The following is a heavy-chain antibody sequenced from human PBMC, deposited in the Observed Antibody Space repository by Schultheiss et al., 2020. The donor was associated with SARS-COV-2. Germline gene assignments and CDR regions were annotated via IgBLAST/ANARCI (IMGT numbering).Heavy chain of an antibody. V-gene: IGHV3-30*04. J-gene: IGHJ4*02. D-gene: IGHD1-26*01. CDR1: GFTFSSYA. Sequence: GGSLRLSCAASGFTFSSYAMHWVRQAPGKGLEWVAVISYDGSNKYYADSVKGRFTISRDNSKNTLYLQMNSLRAEDTAVYYCARGGGAAWLLDYWGQGTLVTVSS. CDR2: ISYDGSNK. CDR3: ARGGGAAWLLDY.